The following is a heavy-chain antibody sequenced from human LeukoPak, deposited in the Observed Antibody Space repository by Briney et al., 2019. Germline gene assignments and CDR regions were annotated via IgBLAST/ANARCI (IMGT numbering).Heavy chain of an antibody. J-gene: IGHJ6*02. CDR1: GYAFTNYG. CDR3: ARGLAPEDYYYYYGMDV. V-gene: IGHV1-18*01. D-gene: IGHD6-19*01. CDR2: ISAYNANT. Sequence: ASVKVSCTASGYAFTNYGVSWVRQAPGQGLEWMGWISAYNANTNYAQKLQGRVTMTTDTPASTAYMELRSLRSDDTAVYYCARGLAPEDYYYYYGMDVWGQGTTVTVSS.